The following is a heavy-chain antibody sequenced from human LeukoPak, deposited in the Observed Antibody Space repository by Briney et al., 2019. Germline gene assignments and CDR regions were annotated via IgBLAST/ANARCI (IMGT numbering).Heavy chain of an antibody. J-gene: IGHJ4*02. CDR3: VRRDTGWNYFDY. CDR2: IYSTGKN. Sequence: PSETLSLTCAVSGGSINSHYWGWIRQPPGKGLQWNGDIYSTGKNNYNPSLKSRVTISLDTSKSHLSLNLTSVLAADTAIYYCVRRDTGWNYFDYWGQGILVTVSS. V-gene: IGHV4-4*08. D-gene: IGHD6-19*01. CDR1: GGSINSHY.